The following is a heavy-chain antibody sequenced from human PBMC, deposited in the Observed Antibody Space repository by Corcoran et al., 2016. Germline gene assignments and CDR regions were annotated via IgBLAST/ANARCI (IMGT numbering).Heavy chain of an antibody. Sequence: QLQLVQSGAEVKKPGASVKVSCKASGYTFTGYYMHWVRQAPGQGLEWMGWINPNSGGTNYAQKFQGRVTMTRDTSISTAYMELSRLRSDETAVYYCAREGFDHCSSTSCTYYFDYWGQGTLVTVSS. CDR1: GYTFTGYY. V-gene: IGHV1-2*02. D-gene: IGHD2-2*01. J-gene: IGHJ4*02. CDR2: INPNSGGT. CDR3: AREGFDHCSSTSCTYYFDY.